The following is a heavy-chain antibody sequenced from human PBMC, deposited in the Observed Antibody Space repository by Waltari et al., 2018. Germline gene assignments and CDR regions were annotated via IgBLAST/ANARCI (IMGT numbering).Heavy chain of an antibody. Sequence: QLQLQESGPGLVKPSETLSLTCTVSGGSISSSSYYWGWIRQPPGKGLEWIGSIYYSGSTYYNPSLKSRVTISVDTSKNQFSLKLSSVTAADTAVYYCARLKDYGDCFDYWGQGTLVTVSS. CDR2: IYYSGST. V-gene: IGHV4-39*01. CDR3: ARLKDYGDCFDY. D-gene: IGHD4-17*01. CDR1: GGSISSSSYY. J-gene: IGHJ4*02.